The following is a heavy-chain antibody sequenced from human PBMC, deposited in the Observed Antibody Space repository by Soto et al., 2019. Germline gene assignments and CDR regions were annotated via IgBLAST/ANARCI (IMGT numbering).Heavy chain of an antibody. CDR3: ARQGWWVAARPDAFDI. J-gene: IGHJ3*02. V-gene: IGHV4-59*08. Sequence: SETLSLTCAVSAGSISSYYWSWIRQPPGKGLEWIGYIYYSGSTNYNPSLKSRVTISVDTSKNQFSLKLSSVTAADTAVYYCARQGWWVAARPDAFDIWGQGTMVTVSS. CDR2: IYYSGST. CDR1: AGSISSYY. D-gene: IGHD6-6*01.